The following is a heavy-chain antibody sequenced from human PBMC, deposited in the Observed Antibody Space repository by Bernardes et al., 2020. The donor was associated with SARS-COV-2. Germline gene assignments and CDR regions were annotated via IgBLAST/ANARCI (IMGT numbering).Heavy chain of an antibody. CDR3: AKDSVDGGSGYYYGDYNGVDV. CDR1: RFSFRSYA. Sequence: GGSLRLSCAASRFSFRSYAMNWVRQAPGRWLEWVSGIIGSGGTTFYADSVKGRFTVSRDNSKNMLYLQLNSLRAEDTAVYYCAKDSVDGGSGYYYGDYNGVDVWGQGTTVTVSS. J-gene: IGHJ6*02. V-gene: IGHV3-23*01. D-gene: IGHD3-22*01. CDR2: IIGSGGTT.